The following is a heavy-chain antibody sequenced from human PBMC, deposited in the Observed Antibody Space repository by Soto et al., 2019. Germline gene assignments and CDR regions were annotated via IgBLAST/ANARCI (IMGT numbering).Heavy chain of an antibody. D-gene: IGHD3-10*01. J-gene: IGHJ4*02. CDR1: GYTFTNFY. V-gene: IGHV1-46*01. CDR3: TRRGQDY. CDR2: INPRNNRT. Sequence: QVHLVQSGAEVKKPGASVKASCKASGYTFTNFYMHWVRQAPGQGPEWMGAINPRNNRTSYERKFQGRLTVTRDTSTSTVYMELSNLRSDDTAVYFCTRRGQDYWGQGTLVTVS.